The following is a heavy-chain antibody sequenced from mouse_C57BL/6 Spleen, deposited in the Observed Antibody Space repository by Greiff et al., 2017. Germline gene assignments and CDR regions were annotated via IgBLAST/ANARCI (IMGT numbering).Heavy chain of an antibody. V-gene: IGHV1-59*01. J-gene: IGHJ2*01. CDR3: AREGRVVTTVDY. D-gene: IGHD2-2*01. Sequence: QVQLQQPGAELVRPGTSVKLSCKASGYTFTSYWMHWVKQRPGQGLEWIGVIDPSDSYTNYNQKFKGKATLTVDTSSSTAYMQLSSLTSEDSAVYYCAREGRVVTTVDYWGQGTTLTVSS. CDR1: GYTFTSYW. CDR2: IDPSDSYT.